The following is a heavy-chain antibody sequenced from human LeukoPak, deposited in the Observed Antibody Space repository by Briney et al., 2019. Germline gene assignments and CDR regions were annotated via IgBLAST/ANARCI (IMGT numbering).Heavy chain of an antibody. V-gene: IGHV1-69*05. Sequence: SVKVSCKASGGTFSSYAISWVRQAPGQGLEWMGGIIPIFGTANYAQKLQGRVTMTTDTSTSTAYMELRSLRSDDTAVYYCARHFPGAPLDPWGQGTLVTVSS. CDR3: ARHFPGAPLDP. D-gene: IGHD2/OR15-2a*01. J-gene: IGHJ5*02. CDR1: GGTFSSYA. CDR2: IIPIFGTA.